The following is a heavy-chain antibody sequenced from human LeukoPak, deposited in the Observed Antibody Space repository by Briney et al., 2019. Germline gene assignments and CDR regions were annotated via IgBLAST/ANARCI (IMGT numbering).Heavy chain of an antibody. D-gene: IGHD3-22*01. J-gene: IGHJ4*02. Sequence: GGSLRLSCAASGFTFSSYNMNWVRQAPGKGLEWVSSISSSGSYINYADSVKGRSTISRDNTKNSLYLQMNSLRAEDTAVYYCAKEDPTYYYDSSGYYGGGFDYWGQGTLVTVSS. CDR1: GFTFSSYN. CDR2: ISSSGSYI. V-gene: IGHV3-21*04. CDR3: AKEDPTYYYDSSGYYGGGFDY.